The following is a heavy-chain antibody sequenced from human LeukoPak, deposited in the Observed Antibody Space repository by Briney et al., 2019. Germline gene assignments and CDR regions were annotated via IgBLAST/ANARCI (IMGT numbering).Heavy chain of an antibody. CDR3: ARRSAYKEEYYFDY. D-gene: IGHD1-14*01. CDR2: IYYSGST. CDR1: GGSISSSSYY. Sequence: SETLSLTCTVSGGSISSSSYYWGWIRQPPGKGLEWIGSIYYSGSTYYNPSPKSRVTIPVDTSKNQFSLKLSSVTAADTAVYYCARRSAYKEEYYFDYWGQGTLVTVSS. J-gene: IGHJ4*02. V-gene: IGHV4-39*01.